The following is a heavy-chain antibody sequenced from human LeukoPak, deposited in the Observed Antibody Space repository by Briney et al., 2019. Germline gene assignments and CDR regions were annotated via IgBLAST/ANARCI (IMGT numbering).Heavy chain of an antibody. CDR2: IYHSGAT. CDR1: DGSFSGYY. CDR3: ARDLGMAGIAPVDY. Sequence: PSETLSLTCAVYDGSFSGYYWNWIRQSPEKGLEWIGSIYHSGATYYNPSLKSRVTISVDTSKNQFSLKVTSVTAADTAVYYCARDLGMAGIAPVDYWGQGTLVTVSS. J-gene: IGHJ4*02. D-gene: IGHD6-19*01. V-gene: IGHV4-34*01.